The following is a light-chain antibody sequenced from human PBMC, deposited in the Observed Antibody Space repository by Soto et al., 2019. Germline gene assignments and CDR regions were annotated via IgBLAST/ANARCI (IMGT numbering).Light chain of an antibody. CDR2: GSS. Sequence: EIVMTQSPAPLSVPRGGIVTLSCRASQSVSINLAWYQQKPGQAPRLVVYGSSTRATGLPARFSGRGSRTDFTLTISSLQFEDFAVYYCQQYDKWPHTFGQGTKVDIK. CDR1: QSVSIN. CDR3: QQYDKWPHT. J-gene: IGKJ2*01. V-gene: IGKV3-15*01.